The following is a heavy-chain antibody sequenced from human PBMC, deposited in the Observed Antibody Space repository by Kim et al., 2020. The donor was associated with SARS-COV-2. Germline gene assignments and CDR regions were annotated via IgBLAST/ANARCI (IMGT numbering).Heavy chain of an antibody. Sequence: SVKGRFTISRDNSKNTLYLQMNSLRAEDTAVYYCAKFWGLSMYRTGTNGYWGQGTLVTVSS. J-gene: IGHJ4*02. V-gene: IGHV3-23*01. D-gene: IGHD1-7*01. CDR3: AKFWGLSMYRTGTNGY.